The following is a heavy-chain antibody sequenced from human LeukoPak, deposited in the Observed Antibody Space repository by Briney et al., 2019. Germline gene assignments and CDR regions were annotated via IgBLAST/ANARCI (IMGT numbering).Heavy chain of an antibody. CDR1: GYTFTSYD. CDR2: MNPNSGNT. V-gene: IGHV1-8*01. J-gene: IGHJ4*02. D-gene: IGHD2-15*01. CDR3: ARRGGLKRGGSCFDY. Sequence: ASVKVSCKSSGYTFTSYDINWVRQATAQGLEWMGWMNPNSGNTGYAQKFQGRVTMTRNTSISTAYMELSSLRSEDTAVYYCARRGGLKRGGSCFDYWGQGTLVTVSS.